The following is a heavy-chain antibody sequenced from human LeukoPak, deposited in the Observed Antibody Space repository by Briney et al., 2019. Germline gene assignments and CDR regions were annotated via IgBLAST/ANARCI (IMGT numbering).Heavy chain of an antibody. CDR2: IYYTGST. V-gene: IGHV4-39*07. D-gene: IGHD2-15*01. J-gene: IGHJ4*02. CDR1: GGSISSSSYY. CDR3: ARDCSGGTCYLGVLDY. Sequence: SETLSLTCTVSGGSISSSSYYWAWIRQPPGKGLEWIGSIYYTGSTYYNPSLKRRVTISVDTSKNQFSLDLTSVTAADAAVYYCARDCSGGTCYLGVLDYWGQGIRVTVSS.